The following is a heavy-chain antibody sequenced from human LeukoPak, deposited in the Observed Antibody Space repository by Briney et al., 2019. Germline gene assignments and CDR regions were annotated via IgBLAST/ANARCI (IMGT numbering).Heavy chain of an antibody. D-gene: IGHD3-9*01. CDR1: GYTSTTYG. V-gene: IGHV1-18*01. Sequence: GASVKVSCKASGYTSTTYGISWVRQAPGQGLEWMGWTYNSYTHYAQTLRDRLTMTTDTSTSTSYMELRSLRSDDTAVYYCARALAQGGSFDLYYFDSWGQGGLVTVSS. J-gene: IGHJ4*02. CDR3: ARALAQGGSFDLYYFDS. CDR2: TYNSYT.